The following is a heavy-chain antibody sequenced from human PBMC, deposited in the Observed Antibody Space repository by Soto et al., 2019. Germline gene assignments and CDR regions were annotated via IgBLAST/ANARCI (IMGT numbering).Heavy chain of an antibody. CDR3: AREYSAYHDHVDF. CDR2: ISTSARII. Sequence: QVQLVESGGALVKPGGSLRLSCAASGFTFSDYFMTWIRQAPGEGLEWVAYISTSARIINYADSVKGRFTISRDNAKNSLYLQMTSLRAEDTAVYFCAREYSAYHDHVDFWGQGTVVTVSS. D-gene: IGHD3-16*01. V-gene: IGHV3-11*01. CDR1: GFTFSDYF. J-gene: IGHJ4*02.